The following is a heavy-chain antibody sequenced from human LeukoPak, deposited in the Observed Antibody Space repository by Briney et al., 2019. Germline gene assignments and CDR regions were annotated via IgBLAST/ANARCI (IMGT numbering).Heavy chain of an antibody. V-gene: IGHV4-30-4*08. CDR3: ATITEYSSSSDIDY. Sequence: SETLSLTCTVSGGSISSGDYYWSWIRQPPGKGLEWIGYFYYSGSTYYNPSLKSRVTISVDTSKNQFSLKLSSVTAADTAVYYCATITEYSSSSDIDYWGQGTLVTVSS. CDR1: GGSISSGDYY. J-gene: IGHJ4*02. CDR2: FYYSGST. D-gene: IGHD6-6*01.